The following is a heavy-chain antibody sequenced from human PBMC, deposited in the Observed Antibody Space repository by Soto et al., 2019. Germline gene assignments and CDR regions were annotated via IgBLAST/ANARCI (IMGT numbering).Heavy chain of an antibody. CDR2: TYYRSKWYN. D-gene: IGHD1-7*01. CDR3: ARDHPGGVELRGDYYYGMDV. Sequence: PSQTLSLTCAISGDSVSSNSAAWNWIRQSPSRGLEWLGRTYYRSKWYNDYAVSVKSRITINPDTSKNQFSLQLNSVTPEDTAVYYCARDHPGGVELRGDYYYGMDVWGQGTTVTVSS. J-gene: IGHJ6*02. V-gene: IGHV6-1*01. CDR1: GDSVSSNSAA.